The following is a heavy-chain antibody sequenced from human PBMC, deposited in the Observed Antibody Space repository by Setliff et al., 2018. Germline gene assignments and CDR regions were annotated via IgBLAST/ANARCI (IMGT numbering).Heavy chain of an antibody. CDR3: ARDPQQLVQGFDY. D-gene: IGHD6-13*01. V-gene: IGHV3-30*02. J-gene: IGHJ4*02. CDR2: IRYDGSNK. Sequence: PGGSLRLSCAASGFTFSSYGMHWVRQAPGKGLEWGAFIRYDGSNKYYADSVKGRFSISRDNSQNSLYLQMNSLRAEDTAVYYCARDPQQLVQGFDYWGQGTLVTVSS. CDR1: GFTFSSYG.